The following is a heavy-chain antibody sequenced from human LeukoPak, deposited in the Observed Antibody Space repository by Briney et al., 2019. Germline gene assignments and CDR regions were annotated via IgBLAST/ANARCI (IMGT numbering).Heavy chain of an antibody. CDR1: GFTFSNAW. V-gene: IGHV3-15*01. CDR2: IKSKTDGGTT. D-gene: IGHD3-22*01. J-gene: IGHJ4*02. Sequence: GGSLRLSCAASGFTFSNAWMSWVRQAPGKGLEWVGRIKSKTDGGTTDYAAPVKGRFTISRDDSKNTLYLQMNSLKTEDTAVYYCTTDWAYYYDSSGYYYFDYWGQGTLVTVSS. CDR3: TTDWAYYYDSSGYYYFDY.